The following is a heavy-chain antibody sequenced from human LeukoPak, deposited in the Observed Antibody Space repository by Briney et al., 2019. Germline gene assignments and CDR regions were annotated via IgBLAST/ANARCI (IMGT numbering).Heavy chain of an antibody. D-gene: IGHD6-6*01. CDR1: GFSFSNAW. CDR3: AKDQTPEYSSSSDY. V-gene: IGHV3-15*01. CDR2: IKSKTDGGTT. Sequence: GGSLRLSCAASGFSFSNAWMSWVRQAPGKGLEWVGRIKSKTDGGTTDYAAPVKGRFTISRDDSKNTLYLQMNSLRAEDTAVYYCAKDQTPEYSSSSDYWGQGTLVTVSS. J-gene: IGHJ4*02.